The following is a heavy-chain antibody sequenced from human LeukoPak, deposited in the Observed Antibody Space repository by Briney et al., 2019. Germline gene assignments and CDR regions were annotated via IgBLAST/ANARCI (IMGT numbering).Heavy chain of an antibody. CDR1: GFTFSSYA. J-gene: IGHJ5*02. V-gene: IGHV3-30-3*01. CDR3: AREVPSDEEGFDP. CDR2: ISYDGSNK. Sequence: GGSLRLSCAASGFTFSSYAMHWVRQAPGKGRGGVAVISYDGSNKYYADSVKGRFTISRDNSKNTLYLQMNSLRAEDTAVYYCAREVPSDEEGFDPWGQGTLVTVSS.